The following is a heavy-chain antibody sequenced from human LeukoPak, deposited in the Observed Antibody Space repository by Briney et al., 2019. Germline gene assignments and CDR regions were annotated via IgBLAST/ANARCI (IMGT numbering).Heavy chain of an antibody. J-gene: IGHJ4*02. Sequence: PGGSLRLSCAASGFTFSSYAMSWVRQAPGKGLEWVSAISGSGGSTYYADSVKGRFTISRDNSKNTLYLQMNSLRAEDTAVYYCAKVEDLWSGYYSYLNFDYWGQGTLVTVSS. CDR3: AKVEDLWSGYYSYLNFDY. D-gene: IGHD3-3*01. V-gene: IGHV3-23*01. CDR2: ISGSGGST. CDR1: GFTFSSYA.